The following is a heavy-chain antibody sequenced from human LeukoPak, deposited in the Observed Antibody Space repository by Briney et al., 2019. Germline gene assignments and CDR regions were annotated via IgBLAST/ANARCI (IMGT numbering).Heavy chain of an antibody. CDR3: ARVDYYYYYMDV. Sequence: GGSLRLSCAASGFTFSSCSMNWVRQAPGKGLEWVSSISSSSSYIYYADSVKGRFTISRDNARDSLYLQMNSLRAEDTAVYYCARVDYYYYYMDVWGKGTTVTISS. V-gene: IGHV3-21*01. CDR2: ISSSSSYI. CDR1: GFTFSSCS. J-gene: IGHJ6*03.